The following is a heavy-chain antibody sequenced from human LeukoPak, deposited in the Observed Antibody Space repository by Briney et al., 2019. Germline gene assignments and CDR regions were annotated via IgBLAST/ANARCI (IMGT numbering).Heavy chain of an antibody. CDR2: ISYDGSNK. D-gene: IGHD3-10*01. CDR3: AKDLGLYYYGSGSYADY. Sequence: GGSLRLSCVVSGFIFSNYGIHWVRQAPGKGLEWVAVISYDGSNKYYADSVKGRFTISRDNSKNTLYLQMNSLRAEDTAVYYCAKDLGLYYYGSGSYADYWGQGTLVTVSS. J-gene: IGHJ4*02. CDR1: GFIFSNYG. V-gene: IGHV3-30*18.